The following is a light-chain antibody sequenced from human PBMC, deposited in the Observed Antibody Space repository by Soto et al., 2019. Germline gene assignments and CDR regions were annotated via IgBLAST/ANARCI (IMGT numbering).Light chain of an antibody. J-gene: IGLJ2*01. CDR3: TSTTSRATVV. V-gene: IGLV2-14*01. CDR2: DVT. Sequence: QSALTQPASVSGSPGQSITISCTGTSSDVGGYNYVSWYRQHPGKAPKLMIYDVTNRPSGVSNRFSGSKSGNTASLTISVLQAEELGDYYCTSTTSRATVVFGGGTEVTVL. CDR1: SSDVGGYNY.